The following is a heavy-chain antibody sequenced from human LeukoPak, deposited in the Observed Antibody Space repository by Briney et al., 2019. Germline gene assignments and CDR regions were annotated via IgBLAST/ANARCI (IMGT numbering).Heavy chain of an antibody. CDR2: MNPNSGNA. CDR1: GYTFTSYD. Sequence: GASVKVSYKASGYTFTSYDINWVRQATGQGLEWMGWMNPNSGNAGYAQKLQLRVTMTRNTSKGTDYMELSSLRSKDTAVYYCARGLWFGGRYYFDYWGQGTLVTVSS. D-gene: IGHD3-10*01. CDR3: ARGLWFGGRYYFDY. J-gene: IGHJ4*02. V-gene: IGHV1-8*01.